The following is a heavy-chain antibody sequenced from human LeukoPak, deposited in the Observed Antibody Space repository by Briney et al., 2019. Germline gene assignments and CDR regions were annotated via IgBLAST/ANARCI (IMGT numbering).Heavy chain of an antibody. D-gene: IGHD5-12*01. Sequence: GESLKISCKGSGYSFTSYWIGWVRQMPGKGLEWMGIIYPSDSDIRYSPSFQGQVTISADKSISTAYLQWSSLKASDTAIYYCARHDKGYSGYVTLDYWGQGTLVTVSS. J-gene: IGHJ4*02. CDR2: IYPSDSDI. CDR1: GYSFTSYW. CDR3: ARHDKGYSGYVTLDY. V-gene: IGHV5-51*01.